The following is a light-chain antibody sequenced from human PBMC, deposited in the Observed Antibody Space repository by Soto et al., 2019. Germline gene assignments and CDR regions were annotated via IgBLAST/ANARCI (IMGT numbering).Light chain of an antibody. CDR1: QTIGNY. J-gene: IGKJ5*01. CDR3: QQSSRAPLT. Sequence: DIQLTQSPSSLSVSVGDRVTITCRASQTIGNYVNWYQQKPGKAPKVLIYKTSNLQSGAPSRFRGSGSGTEFTLTIDSLQPEDVATYYCQQSSRAPLTFGQGTRLDIK. V-gene: IGKV1-39*01. CDR2: KTS.